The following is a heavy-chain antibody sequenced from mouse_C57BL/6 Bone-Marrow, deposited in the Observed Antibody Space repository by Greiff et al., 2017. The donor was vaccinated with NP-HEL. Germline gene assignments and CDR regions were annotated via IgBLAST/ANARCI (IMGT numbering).Heavy chain of an antibody. CDR2: ISSGGSYT. V-gene: IGHV5-6*01. D-gene: IGHD1-3*01. J-gene: IGHJ3*01. CDR3: ARQKLPFAY. Sequence: EVKLMESGGDLVKPGGSLKLSCAASGFNFSSYGMSWVRKTPDKRLEWVATISSGGSYTYYPDSVKGRFTISRDNAKNTLYLQMSSLKSEDTAMYYCARQKLPFAYWGQGTLVTVSA. CDR1: GFNFSSYG.